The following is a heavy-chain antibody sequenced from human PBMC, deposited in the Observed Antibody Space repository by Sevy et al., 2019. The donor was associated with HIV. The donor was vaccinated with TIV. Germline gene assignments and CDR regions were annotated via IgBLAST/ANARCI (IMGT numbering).Heavy chain of an antibody. CDR1: GFVFDDYA. V-gene: IGHV3-49*03. J-gene: IGHJ4*02. CDR3: SMRNAYDKSG. Sequence: GGSLRLSCTGSGFVFDDYAMSWCRQAPGKGLEWLGFIRNKAFGGTAEYAASVKGRFTISRDYSKSIAYLEMNRLEIEDAAVYYCSMRNAYDKSGWGQGTLVTVSS. D-gene: IGHD3-22*01. CDR2: IRNKAFGGTA.